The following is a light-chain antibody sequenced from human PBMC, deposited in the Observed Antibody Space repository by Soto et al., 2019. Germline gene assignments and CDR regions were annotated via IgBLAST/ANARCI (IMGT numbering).Light chain of an antibody. V-gene: IGLV2-14*01. CDR3: SSYTSSSTPDV. CDR1: SSDVGGYNY. CDR2: DVS. J-gene: IGLJ1*01. Sequence: QSALTQPASVSGSPGQSITISCTGTSSDVGGYNYVSWYQQHPGKAPTLLIYDVSNRPSGVSSRLSGSKSGNTASLTISGLQAEDEADYYCSSYTSSSTPDVFGTGTKVTV.